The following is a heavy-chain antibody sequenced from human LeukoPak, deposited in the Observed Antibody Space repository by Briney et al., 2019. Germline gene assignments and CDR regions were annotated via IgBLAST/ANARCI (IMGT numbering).Heavy chain of an antibody. J-gene: IGHJ3*02. D-gene: IGHD3-22*01. CDR2: ISGDGGST. CDR3: ARTYYYDTAGPLDAFDI. CDR1: GFSFDGCA. Sequence: PGGSLRLSCGASGFSFDGCAIHWVRQAPGKGLHSVSLISGDGGSTYYADSVNGRSTISRDNSKNSLYLQMNSLRTEDTALYFCARTYYYDTAGPLDAFDIWGQGTMVTVSS. V-gene: IGHV3-43*02.